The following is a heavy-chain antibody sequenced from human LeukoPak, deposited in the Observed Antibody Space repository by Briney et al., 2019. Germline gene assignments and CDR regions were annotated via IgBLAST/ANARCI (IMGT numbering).Heavy chain of an antibody. CDR1: GFTFSSYA. D-gene: IGHD5-18*01. CDR3: AKGSGYSYGWNYGMDV. V-gene: IGHV3-23*01. Sequence: GGSLRLSCAASGFTFSSYAMSWVRQAPGKGLEWVLAISGSGGSTYYADSVKGRFTISRDNSKNTLYLQMNSLRAEDTAVYYCAKGSGYSYGWNYGMDVWGQGTTVTVSS. J-gene: IGHJ6*02. CDR2: ISGSGGST.